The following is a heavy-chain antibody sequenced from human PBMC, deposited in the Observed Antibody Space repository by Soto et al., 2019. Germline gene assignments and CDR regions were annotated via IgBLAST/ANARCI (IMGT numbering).Heavy chain of an antibody. D-gene: IGHD2-2*01. CDR2: VNHSGTN. V-gene: IGHV4-34*01. Sequence: SETLSLTCAVYGGSFSGYYWTWIRQSPEKGLEWIGEVNHSGTNYYNPSLKTRVTIFVQKPKNQFSLKMSTGTAADTAVFYCGRGIGYCSSINCYSSRRLRFDSWGQGTLVTVSS. CDR1: GGSFSGYY. CDR3: GRGIGYCSSINCYSSRRLRFDS. J-gene: IGHJ4*02.